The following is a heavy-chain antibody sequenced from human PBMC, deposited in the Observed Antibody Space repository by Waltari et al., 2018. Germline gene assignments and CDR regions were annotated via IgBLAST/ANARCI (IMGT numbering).Heavy chain of an antibody. CDR3: ARSSSWVESSGYYRFDY. CDR1: GGTFSSYA. D-gene: IGHD3-22*01. CDR2: IIPIFGTA. V-gene: IGHV1-69*05. Sequence: QVQLVQSGAEVKKPGSSVTVSCKASGGTFSSYAISWVRQAPGQGLEWMGGIIPIFGTANYAQKFQGRVTITTDESTSTAYMELSSLRSEDTAVYYCARSSSWVESSGYYRFDYWGQGTLVTVSS. J-gene: IGHJ4*02.